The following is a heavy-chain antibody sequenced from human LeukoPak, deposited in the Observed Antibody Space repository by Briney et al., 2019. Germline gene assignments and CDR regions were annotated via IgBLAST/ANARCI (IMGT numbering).Heavy chain of an antibody. Sequence: GGSLRLSCAASGFTFSSYKMNWVRQAPGRGLEWISYISSSGSTIYYADSVKGRFTISRDNAKNSLYLQMNSLRAEDTAVYYCARDGPYDSSGYFDFWGQGTLVTVSS. CDR2: ISSSGSTI. J-gene: IGHJ4*02. D-gene: IGHD3-22*01. CDR3: ARDGPYDSSGYFDF. V-gene: IGHV3-48*03. CDR1: GFTFSSYK.